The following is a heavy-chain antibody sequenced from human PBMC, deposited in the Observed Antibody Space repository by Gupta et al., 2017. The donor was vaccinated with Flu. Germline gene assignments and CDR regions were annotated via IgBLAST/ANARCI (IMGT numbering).Heavy chain of an antibody. D-gene: IGHD5-12*01. J-gene: IGHJ4*02. V-gene: IGHV1-8*01. Sequence: QVQLVQSGAEVKKPGASVKVSCKASGYTFTSYDINWVRQATGQGLEWMGWMNPNSGNTGYAQKFQGRVTMTRNTSISTAYMELSSLRSEDTAVYYCATIPTPERYSVGYDSSLVLVDYWGQGTLVTVSS. CDR1: GYTFTSYD. CDR3: ATIPTPERYSVGYDSSLVLVDY. CDR2: MNPNSGNT.